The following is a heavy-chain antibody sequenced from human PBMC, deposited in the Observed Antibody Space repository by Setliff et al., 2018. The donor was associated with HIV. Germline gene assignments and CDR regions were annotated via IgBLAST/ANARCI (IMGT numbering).Heavy chain of an antibody. D-gene: IGHD4-4*01. CDR1: GGSISNHW. CDR2: IQASGIT. J-gene: IGHJ4*02. V-gene: IGHV4-59*08. CDR3: ARLSRWGTMTTLDF. Sequence: SETLSLTCDVSGGSISNHWWSWFRQPPGKGLEWIAYIQASGITNHKPSLKSRAIISADTSKNQFSLTLSSVTAADTAVYFCARLSRWGTMTTLDFWGQGTLVTVSS.